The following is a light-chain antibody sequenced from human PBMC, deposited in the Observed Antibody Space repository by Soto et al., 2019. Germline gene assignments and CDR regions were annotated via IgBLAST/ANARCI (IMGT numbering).Light chain of an antibody. CDR3: SLYTSENAYV. J-gene: IGLJ1*01. V-gene: IGLV2-14*01. CDR2: EVR. Sequence: QSALTQPASVSGSPGQSITISCTGTSSDVGGYNHVSWYQQHPGKAPKLIIYEVRNRPSGVPDRFSGSKSGNTASLTISGLQAADEADYYCSLYTSENAYVFGTGTKVTVL. CDR1: SSDVGGYNH.